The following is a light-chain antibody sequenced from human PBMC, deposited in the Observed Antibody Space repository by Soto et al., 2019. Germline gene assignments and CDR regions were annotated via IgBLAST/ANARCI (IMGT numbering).Light chain of an antibody. CDR3: QQYGSSALYT. CDR1: QRLSSSS. CDR2: AAS. J-gene: IGKJ2*01. V-gene: IGKV3-20*01. Sequence: EIVLTQSPGTLSLSPGERATLSCRASQRLSSSSLAWYQQKPGQPPRLFIHAASSRATGIPDRFSASGSGTDFTLTISRLEPEDFAIYYCQQYGSSALYTFGQGTKLEIK.